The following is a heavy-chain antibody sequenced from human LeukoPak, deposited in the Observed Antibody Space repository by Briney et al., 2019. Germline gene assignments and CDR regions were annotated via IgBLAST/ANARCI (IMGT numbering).Heavy chain of an antibody. CDR3: ARGLETKSGYDWFMRYYFDY. J-gene: IGHJ4*02. D-gene: IGHD5-12*01. V-gene: IGHV3-48*01. Sequence: GGSLRLSCAASGFTFSSYNMNWVRQAPGKGLEWVSYISSSSSTIYYADSVKGRFTISRDTAKNSLYLQMNSLRAEDTAVYYCARGLETKSGYDWFMRYYFDYWGQGTLVTVSS. CDR1: GFTFSSYN. CDR2: ISSSSSTI.